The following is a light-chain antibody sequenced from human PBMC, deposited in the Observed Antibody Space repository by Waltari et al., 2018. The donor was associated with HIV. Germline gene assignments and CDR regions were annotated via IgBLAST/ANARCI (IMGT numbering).Light chain of an antibody. J-gene: IGLJ3*02. CDR3: SSYTTRSTPDPNWV. CDR1: SSDVGGYNF. Sequence: QSALTQPASVSGSPGQSITISCTGTSSDVGGYNFVPWYQQHPGKAPKLMIFEVSNRPSGVSNRFSGSKSVNTASLTISGLQAEDEADYYCSSYTTRSTPDPNWVFGGGTKLTVL. V-gene: IGLV2-14*01. CDR2: EVS.